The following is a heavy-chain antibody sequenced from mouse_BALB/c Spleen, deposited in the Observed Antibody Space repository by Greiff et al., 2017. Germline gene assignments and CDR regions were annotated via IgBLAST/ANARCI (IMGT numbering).Heavy chain of an antibody. CDR3: ARWLLPYAMDY. CDR1: GYTFTSYV. CDR2: INPYNDGT. D-gene: IGHD2-3*01. Sequence: VQLQQSGPELVKPGASVKMSCKASGYTFTSYVMHWVKQKPGQGLEWIGYINPYNDGTKYNEKFKGKATLTSDKSSSTAYMELSSLTSEDSAVYYCARWLLPYAMDYWGQGTSVTVSS. J-gene: IGHJ4*01. V-gene: IGHV1-14*01.